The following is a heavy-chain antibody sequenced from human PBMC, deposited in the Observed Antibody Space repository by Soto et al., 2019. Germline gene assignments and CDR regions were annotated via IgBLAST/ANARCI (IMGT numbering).Heavy chain of an antibody. CDR1: GFTFSSYS. D-gene: IGHD3-9*01. CDR2: ISSSSSYI. J-gene: IGHJ4*02. V-gene: IGHV3-21*01. Sequence: PGGSLRLSCAASGFTFSSYSMNWVRQAPGKGLEWVSSISSSSSYIYYADSVKGRFTISRDNAKNSLYLQMNSLRAEDTAVYYCAREGRYFDWLRTVDYWSQGTLVTVSS. CDR3: AREGRYFDWLRTVDY.